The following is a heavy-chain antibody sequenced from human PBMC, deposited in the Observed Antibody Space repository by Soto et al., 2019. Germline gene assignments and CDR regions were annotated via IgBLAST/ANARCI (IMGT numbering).Heavy chain of an antibody. V-gene: IGHV3-30-3*01. CDR1: GFTFSSYA. D-gene: IGHD3-22*01. CDR3: ARDQGTGDSSGYYDI. J-gene: IGHJ3*02. Sequence: QVQLVESGGGVVQPGRSLRLSCAASGFTFSSYAMHWVRQAPGKGLEWVAVISYDGSNKYYADSVKGRFTISRDNSKNTLYLQMNSLRAEDTAVYDCARDQGTGDSSGYYDIWGQGTMVTVSS. CDR2: ISYDGSNK.